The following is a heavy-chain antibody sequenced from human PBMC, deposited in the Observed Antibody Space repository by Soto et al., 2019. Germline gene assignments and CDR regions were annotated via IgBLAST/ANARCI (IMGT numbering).Heavy chain of an antibody. V-gene: IGHV4-59*01. CDR3: ARGSGIAARGGLDY. D-gene: IGHD6-6*01. CDR2: IYYSGST. Sequence: PSETLSLTCTVSGGSISSYYWSWIRQPPGKGLEWIGYIYYSGSTNYNPSLKSRVTISVDTSKNQFSLKLSSVTAADTAVYYCARGSGIAARGGLDYWGQGTLVTVS. CDR1: GGSISSYY. J-gene: IGHJ4*02.